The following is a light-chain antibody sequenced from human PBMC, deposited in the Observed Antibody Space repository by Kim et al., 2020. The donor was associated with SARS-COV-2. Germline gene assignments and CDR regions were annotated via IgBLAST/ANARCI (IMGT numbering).Light chain of an antibody. CDR1: QSVSSIY. V-gene: IGKV3-20*01. CDR2: GAS. CDR3: QQYDSSPIT. J-gene: IGKJ5*01. Sequence: SPGERATLSCRASQSVSSIYLAWYQQKPGQAPRLLIYGASSRATGIPDRFSGSGSGTDFTLTISRLEPEDFAVYYCQQYDSSPITFGQGTRLEIK.